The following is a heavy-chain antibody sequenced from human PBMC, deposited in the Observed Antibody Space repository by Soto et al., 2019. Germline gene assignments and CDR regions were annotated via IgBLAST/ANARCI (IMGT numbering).Heavy chain of an antibody. Sequence: PSETLSLTCTVSGASISSSSFYWGWIRQPPGKGLESIANIYYDGSTYYNPSLKSRVTISVDTSKNQFSLKLSSVTAADTAVYYCAGSHIVPRLFMYPYDYWGQGSLVTVSS. CDR1: GASISSSSFY. CDR2: IYYDGST. J-gene: IGHJ4*02. CDR3: AGSHIVPRLFMYPYDY. V-gene: IGHV4-39*01. D-gene: IGHD6-6*01.